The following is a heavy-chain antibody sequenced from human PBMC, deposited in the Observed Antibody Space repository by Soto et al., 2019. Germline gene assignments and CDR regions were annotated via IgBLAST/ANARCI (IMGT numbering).Heavy chain of an antibody. J-gene: IGHJ4*02. CDR3: AREGYSSSLKNQPDDY. CDR2: IIPIFGTA. V-gene: IGHV1-69*13. D-gene: IGHD6-13*01. CDR1: GGTFSSYA. Sequence: SVKVSCKASGGTFSSYAISWVRQAPGQGLEWMGGIIPIFGTANYAQKFQGRVTITADESTSTAYMELSSLRSEDTAVYYCAREGYSSSLKNQPDDYWGQGTLVTVSS.